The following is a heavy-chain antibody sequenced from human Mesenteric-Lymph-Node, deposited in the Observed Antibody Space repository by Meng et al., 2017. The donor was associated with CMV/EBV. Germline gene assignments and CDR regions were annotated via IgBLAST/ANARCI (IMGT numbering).Heavy chain of an antibody. CDR3: ARGRHYYDSRGYYYAFDY. V-gene: IGHV4-34*01. CDR2: INYSGTT. Sequence: GSLRGYDWSWIRQPPGKGLEWIGEINYSGTTNYNPSLNSRVTISVDTSKNQFSLKLTSMTAADTAVYYCARGRHYYDSRGYYYAFDYWGQGTLVTVSS. CDR1: GSLRGYD. J-gene: IGHJ4*02. D-gene: IGHD3-22*01.